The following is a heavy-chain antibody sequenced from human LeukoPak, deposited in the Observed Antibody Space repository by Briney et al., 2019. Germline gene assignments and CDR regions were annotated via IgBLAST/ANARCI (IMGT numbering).Heavy chain of an antibody. CDR1: GFTFSDYC. Sequence: GGSLRLSCGASGFTFSDYCMSWIRQAPGKGLEWVSHISSSGSTRYYADSVKGRFTISRDNAKNSLYLQMNSLRSEDTAVYYCARDRTQQQLVRWFDPWGQGDLVTVSS. J-gene: IGHJ5*02. V-gene: IGHV3-11*04. D-gene: IGHD6-13*01. CDR3: ARDRTQQQLVRWFDP. CDR2: ISSSGSTR.